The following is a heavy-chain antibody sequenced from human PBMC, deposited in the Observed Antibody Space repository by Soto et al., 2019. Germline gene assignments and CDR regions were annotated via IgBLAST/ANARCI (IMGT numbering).Heavy chain of an antibody. CDR1: GGSFSGYY. CDR3: SGGSGHYFDY. D-gene: IGHD3-10*01. Sequence: SETLSLTCAVYGGSFSGYYWSWIRQPPGKGLEWIGEINHSGSTNYNPSLKSRVTISVDTSKNQFSLKLSSVTAADTAVYYGSGGSGHYFDYWGQGTLVTVSS. J-gene: IGHJ4*02. V-gene: IGHV4-34*01. CDR2: INHSGST.